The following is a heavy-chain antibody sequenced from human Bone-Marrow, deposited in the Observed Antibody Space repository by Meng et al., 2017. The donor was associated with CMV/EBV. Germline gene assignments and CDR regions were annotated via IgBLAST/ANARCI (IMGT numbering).Heavy chain of an antibody. V-gene: IGHV3-74*01. J-gene: IGHJ6*02. CDR2: INSDGSST. D-gene: IGHD3-9*01. CDR3: ARDQDYDILTGYSTFYYSYGMDV. CDR1: GFTFSSYW. Sequence: GAPLRLSCAASGFTFSSYWMHWVRQAPGKGLVWVSRINSDGSSTSYADSVKGRFTISRDNAKNTLYLQMNSLRAEDTAVYYCARDQDYDILTGYSTFYYSYGMDVWGQGTTVTVSS.